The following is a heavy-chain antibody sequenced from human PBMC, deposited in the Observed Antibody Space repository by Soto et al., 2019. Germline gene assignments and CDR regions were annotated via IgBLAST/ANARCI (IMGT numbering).Heavy chain of an antibody. CDR2: IYWNDDK. J-gene: IGHJ2*01. CDR3: AHIECDYDDYVTNWYFDL. Sequence: QITLKESGPTLVKPTQTLTLTCTFSGFSLSTSGVGVGWIRQPPGTALEWLALIYWNDDKRYSPSLTSRLTITKDTSKNQVVLTRTNRDPVDTATYYCAHIECDYDDYVTNWYFDLWGRGTLVTVSS. CDR1: GFSLSTSGVG. V-gene: IGHV2-5*01. D-gene: IGHD4-17*01.